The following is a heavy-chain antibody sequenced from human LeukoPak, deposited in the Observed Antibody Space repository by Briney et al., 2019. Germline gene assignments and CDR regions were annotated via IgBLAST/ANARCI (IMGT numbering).Heavy chain of an antibody. V-gene: IGHV3-11*03. CDR3: TSPKGDSSYYGMDV. CDR2: ISPSSTHT. J-gene: IGHJ6*02. CDR1: GFSFSDYY. Sequence: PGGSLRLSCAASGFSFSDYYMSWIRQAPGKGLEWVSYISPSSTHTPYADPVKGRFTISRDNAKNSLYLQMNSLKAEDTAVYYCTSPKGDSSYYGMDVWGQGTTVTVSS.